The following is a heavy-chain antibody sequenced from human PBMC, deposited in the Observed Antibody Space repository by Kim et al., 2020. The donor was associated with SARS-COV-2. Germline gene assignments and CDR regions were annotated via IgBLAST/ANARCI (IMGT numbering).Heavy chain of an antibody. J-gene: IGHJ4*02. CDR3: ARAPYTYYYDSSGYGY. Sequence: GGSLRLSCAASGFTFSSYGMHWVRQAPGKGLEWVAVIWYDGSNKYYADSVKGRFTISRDNSKNTLYLQMNSLRAEDTAVYYCARAPYTYYYDSSGYGYWGQGTLVTVSS. CDR1: GFTFSSYG. D-gene: IGHD3-22*01. CDR2: IWYDGSNK. V-gene: IGHV3-33*01.